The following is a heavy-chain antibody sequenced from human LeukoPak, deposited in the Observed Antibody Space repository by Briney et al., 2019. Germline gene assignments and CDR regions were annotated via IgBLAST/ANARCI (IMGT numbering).Heavy chain of an antibody. CDR3: ARDLSPGVEPSNCFNY. J-gene: IGHJ4*02. Sequence: GGSLRLSCAASGFTFSNYRMSWVRQAPGKGLEWVSSISTSGSYIYYADSVKGRFTISRDNAKNSLYLQMNSLRAEDTAVYYCARDLSPGVEPSNCFNYWGQGTLVTVSS. D-gene: IGHD3-3*01. CDR2: ISTSGSYI. CDR1: GFTFSNYR. V-gene: IGHV3-21*01.